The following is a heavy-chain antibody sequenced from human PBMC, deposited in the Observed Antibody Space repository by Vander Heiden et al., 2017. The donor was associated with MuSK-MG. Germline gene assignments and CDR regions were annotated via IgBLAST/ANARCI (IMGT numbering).Heavy chain of an antibody. CDR1: GFTFSSYA. D-gene: IGHD3-16*01. V-gene: IGHV3-23*01. J-gene: IGHJ4*02. CDR2: ISASDGNT. CDR3: ATSNFMIY. Sequence: EVQLLESGGGLVQPGGSLRLSCPASGFTFSSYAMGWVRQAPGKGLEWVSTISASDGNTNYADSVKGRFTISRDNSKNTLYQQMDSLRAEDTAIYYCATSNFMIYWGQGTLVTVSS.